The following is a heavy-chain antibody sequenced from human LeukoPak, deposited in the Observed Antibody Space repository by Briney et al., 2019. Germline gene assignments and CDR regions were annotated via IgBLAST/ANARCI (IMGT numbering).Heavy chain of an antibody. Sequence: GGSLRLSCAASGFTFSSYWMNWVRQAPGKGLEWVSLIGYSGDDTYYAASVKGRFTISRDNSKNTLSLQMNSLRAEDTAVYYCAKEDAGYCSGGSCHYYYYYYGMDVWGQGTPVTVSS. CDR1: GFTFSSYW. J-gene: IGHJ6*02. CDR2: IGYSGDDT. V-gene: IGHV3-23*01. D-gene: IGHD2-15*01. CDR3: AKEDAGYCSGGSCHYYYYYYGMDV.